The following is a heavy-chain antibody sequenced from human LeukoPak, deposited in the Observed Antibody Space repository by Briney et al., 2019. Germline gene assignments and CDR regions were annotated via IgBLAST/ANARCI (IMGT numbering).Heavy chain of an antibody. CDR2: ISGSGGST. CDR1: GFTFSSYA. V-gene: IGHV3-23*01. Sequence: GGSLRLSCAASGFTFSSYAMRWVRQAPGKGLEWVSDISGSGGSTYYADSVKGRFTISRDNSRNTLYLQMNSPRAEDTAVYYCAILPGYSSGWYEVNYWGQGTLVTVSS. J-gene: IGHJ4*02. D-gene: IGHD6-13*01. CDR3: AILPGYSSGWYEVNY.